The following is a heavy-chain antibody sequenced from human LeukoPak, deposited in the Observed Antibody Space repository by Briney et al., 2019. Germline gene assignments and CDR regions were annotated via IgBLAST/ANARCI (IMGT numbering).Heavy chain of an antibody. D-gene: IGHD5/OR15-5a*01. CDR1: GFTFSDYY. V-gene: IGHV3-11*01. Sequence: PGGSLRLSCAASGFTFSDYYMSWIRQASGKGLELVSYTASSGTTIYYADSVKGRFTISRDNAKNSLYLQMNSLRAEDTAVYYRARDSVYYMDLWGKGTTVTVSS. CDR2: TASSGTTI. CDR3: ARDSVYYMDL. J-gene: IGHJ6*03.